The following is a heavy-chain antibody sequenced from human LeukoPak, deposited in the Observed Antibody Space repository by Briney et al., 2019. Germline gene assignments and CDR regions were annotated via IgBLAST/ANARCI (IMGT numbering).Heavy chain of an antibody. CDR2: ISSSGSTI. D-gene: IGHD6-13*01. CDR3: ASGPTVDSSSWYAGNAFDI. CDR1: GFTFSDYY. J-gene: IGHJ3*02. V-gene: IGHV3-11*01. Sequence: PGGSLRLSCAASGFTFSDYYMSWIRQAPGKGLEWVSYISSSGSTIYYADSVKGRFTISRDNAKNSLYLQMNSLRAEDTAVYYCASGPTVDSSSWYAGNAFDIWGQGTMVTVSS.